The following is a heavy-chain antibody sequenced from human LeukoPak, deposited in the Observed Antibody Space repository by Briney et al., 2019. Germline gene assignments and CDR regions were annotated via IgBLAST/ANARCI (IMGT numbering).Heavy chain of an antibody. D-gene: IGHD6-13*01. Sequence: ASVKVSCKASGYTFTSYDINWVRQATGQGLEWMGWMNPNSGNTGYAQKFQGRATITRNTSISTAYMELSSLRSEDTAVYYCARGPAYSSSWYLDYWGQGTLVTVSS. J-gene: IGHJ4*02. CDR1: GYTFTSYD. CDR3: ARGPAYSSSWYLDY. CDR2: MNPNSGNT. V-gene: IGHV1-8*03.